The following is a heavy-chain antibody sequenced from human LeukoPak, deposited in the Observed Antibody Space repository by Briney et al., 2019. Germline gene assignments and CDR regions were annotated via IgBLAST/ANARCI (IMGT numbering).Heavy chain of an antibody. CDR2: ISYDGSNK. CDR3: ASEMIFGSFDY. J-gene: IGHJ4*02. D-gene: IGHD3/OR15-3a*01. Sequence: GGSLRLSCAASGFTFSSYAMHWVRQAPGKGLEWVAVISYDGSNKYYADSVKGRLTISRDNSKNTLYLQMNSLRAEDTAVYYCASEMIFGSFDYWGQGTLVTVSS. V-gene: IGHV3-30*04. CDR1: GFTFSSYA.